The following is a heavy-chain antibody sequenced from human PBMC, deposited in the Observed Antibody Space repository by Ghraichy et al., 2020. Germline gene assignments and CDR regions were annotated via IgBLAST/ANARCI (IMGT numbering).Heavy chain of an antibody. CDR1: GGSISDYY. V-gene: IGHV4-59*01. CDR3: ASSPDYFGSPFDF. Sequence: ESLNISCTVSGGSISDYYWSWIRQSPGKGLEWLGSIYFSGSTNYNPSLKSRFIMSLDTSKNQFSLELRSVTAADTAVYYCASSPDYFGSPFDFWGQGTRVTVSS. J-gene: IGHJ4*02. CDR2: IYFSGST. D-gene: IGHD3-10*01.